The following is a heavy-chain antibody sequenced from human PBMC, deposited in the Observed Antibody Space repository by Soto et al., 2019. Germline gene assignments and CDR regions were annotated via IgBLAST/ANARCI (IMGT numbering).Heavy chain of an antibody. CDR1: GFTFFTSA. CDR3: AADPYCGGDCYFDY. V-gene: IGHV1-58*01. D-gene: IGHD2-21*02. CDR2: IVVGSGNT. Sequence: ASVKVSCKASGFTFFTSAVQWVRQARGQRLEWIGWIVVGSGNTNYAQKFQERVTITRDMSTNTAYMELSSLRSKDTAVYYCAADPYCGGDCYFDYWGQGIMVTVSS. J-gene: IGHJ4*02.